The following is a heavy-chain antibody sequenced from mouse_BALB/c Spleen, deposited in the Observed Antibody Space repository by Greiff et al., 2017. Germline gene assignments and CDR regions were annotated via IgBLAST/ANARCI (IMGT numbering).Heavy chain of an antibody. CDR1: GFTFSSYG. CDR2: INGNGGST. D-gene: IGHD2-4*01. J-gene: IGHJ3*01. Sequence: EVQLVESGGGLVQPGGSLKLSCEASGFTFSSYGMSWVRQTPDNGLELVATINGNGGSTYYPDSVKGRFTISRDNAKNTLYLQMSSLKSEDTAMYYYARDRYEYAWFAYWGQGTLVTVSA. V-gene: IGHV5-6-3*01. CDR3: ARDRYEYAWFAY.